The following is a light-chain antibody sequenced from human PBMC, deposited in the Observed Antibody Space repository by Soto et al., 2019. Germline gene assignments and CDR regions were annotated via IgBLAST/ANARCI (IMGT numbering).Light chain of an antibody. CDR3: QQYGSSPRT. CDR1: QRVSTY. Sequence: PGEIATVYCGASQRVSTYLAWYQQKPGQAPRLLIYGAPSRATGIPDRFSGSGSGTEFTLTISRLEPEDFAVFYCQQYGSSPRTFGQGTKVDIK. J-gene: IGKJ1*01. V-gene: IGKV3-20*01. CDR2: GAP.